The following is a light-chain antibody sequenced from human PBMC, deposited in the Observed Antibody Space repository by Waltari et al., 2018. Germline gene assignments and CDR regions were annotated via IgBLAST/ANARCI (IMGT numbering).Light chain of an antibody. Sequence: EIVLTQSPGTLSLSPGERATLSCRASQSVSSIFAWYQQKPGQSPRLLIYGASKRATGIPDRFSGSGSGTDFALTISRVEPEDFAVFYCQQYGGSPTFGQGTKLEI. CDR1: QSVSSIF. CDR3: QQYGGSPT. CDR2: GAS. J-gene: IGKJ2*01. V-gene: IGKV3-20*01.